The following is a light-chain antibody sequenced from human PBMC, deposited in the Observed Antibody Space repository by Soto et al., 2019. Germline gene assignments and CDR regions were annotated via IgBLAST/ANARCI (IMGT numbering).Light chain of an antibody. CDR1: QSVGTY. CDR2: GAS. V-gene: IGKV3-11*01. J-gene: IGKJ1*01. Sequence: EILLTQSPATLSLSLGERATLSCRASQSVGTYLACYQQKPGQAPRLLIYGASNTATGVPARLSGSGSGTDFTLTISSLEPDDCAVYYCQQRYNWPWTFGQGTKVEV. CDR3: QQRYNWPWT.